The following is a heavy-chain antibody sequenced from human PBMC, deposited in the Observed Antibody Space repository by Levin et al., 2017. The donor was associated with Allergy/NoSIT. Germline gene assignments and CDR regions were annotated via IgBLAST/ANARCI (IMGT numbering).Heavy chain of an antibody. D-gene: IGHD6-13*01. J-gene: IGHJ1*01. CDR3: AKVRGQQLIDHFQH. Sequence: QAGESLKISCAASGLSFSTYAMNWVRQAPGKGLEWVSDISGSGGSTSYADSVKGRFTISRDNSKNTLYLQMDSLRVEDTAVYYCAKVRGQQLIDHFQHWGQGTLVTVSS. CDR2: ISGSGGST. V-gene: IGHV3-23*01. CDR1: GLSFSTYA.